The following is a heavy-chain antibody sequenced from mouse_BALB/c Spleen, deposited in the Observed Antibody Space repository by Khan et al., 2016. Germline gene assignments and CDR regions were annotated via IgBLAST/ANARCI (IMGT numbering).Heavy chain of an antibody. V-gene: IGHV9-4*02. Sequence: QIQLVQSGPELKKPGETVRISCKASGYTFTTAGMQWVQKMPGKGLKWIGWINTHSGVPKYAEDFKGRFAFSLETSASTAYLQISNLKNEDTATYFCARDYYGIDYWGQGTTLTVSS. CDR3: ARDYYGIDY. D-gene: IGHD1-1*01. CDR1: GYTFTTAG. J-gene: IGHJ2*01. CDR2: INTHSGVP.